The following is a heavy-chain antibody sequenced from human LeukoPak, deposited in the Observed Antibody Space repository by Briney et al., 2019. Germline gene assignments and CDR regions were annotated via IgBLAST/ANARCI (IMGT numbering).Heavy chain of an antibody. Sequence: GGSLRLSCAASGFTFSDYCMSWIRQAPGKGLEWVSYISSSGSTIYYADSVKGRFTISRDNAKNSLYLQMNSLRAEDTAVYYCAREGIVATFYYYYGMDVWGQGTTVTVSS. CDR1: GFTFSDYC. J-gene: IGHJ6*02. V-gene: IGHV3-11*01. CDR3: AREGIVATFYYYYGMDV. CDR2: ISSSGSTI. D-gene: IGHD5-12*01.